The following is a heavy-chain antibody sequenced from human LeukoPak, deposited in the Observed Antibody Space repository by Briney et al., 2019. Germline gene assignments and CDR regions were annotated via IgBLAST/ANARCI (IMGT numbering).Heavy chain of an antibody. CDR2: INPQSGAT. Sequence: ASVKVSCKASGYTFTGYYIHWVRQAPGQGLEWMGWINPQSGATKSAQNFQGRVSVTRDPSIMTVHMELRRLRSDDTAFYFCARAVYYDSNAYYFADWGPGTLVTVSS. J-gene: IGHJ4*02. CDR1: GYTFTGYY. CDR3: ARAVYYDSNAYYFAD. V-gene: IGHV1-2*02. D-gene: IGHD3-22*01.